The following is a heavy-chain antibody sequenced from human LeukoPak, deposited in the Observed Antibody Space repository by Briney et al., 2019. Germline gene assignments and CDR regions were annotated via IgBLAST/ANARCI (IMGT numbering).Heavy chain of an antibody. CDR3: ASPRGDDSGGYYTWYFHH. CDR2: IYYSGST. Sequence: SETLSLTCTVSGGSISISSTYWGWIRQPPGKGLGWIGSIYYSGSTYYNPSLKSRVTISVDTSKNQFSLKLSSVTAADTAVYFCASPRGDDSGGYYTWYFHHWGQGILVTVSS. V-gene: IGHV4-39*07. CDR1: GGSISISSTY. J-gene: IGHJ1*01. D-gene: IGHD3-22*01.